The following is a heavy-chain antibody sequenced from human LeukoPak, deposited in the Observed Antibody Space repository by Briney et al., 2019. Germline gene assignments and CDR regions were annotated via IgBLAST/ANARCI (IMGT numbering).Heavy chain of an antibody. CDR1: GFTFSSYS. CDR2: ISSSSSYI. D-gene: IGHD6-13*01. Sequence: GGSLRLSCAASGFTFSSYSMNWVRQAPGNGLEWVSSISSSSSYIYYADSVKGRFTISRDNAKNSLYLQMNSLRAEDTAVYYCAAHYSSSWYYFDYWGQGTLVTVSS. J-gene: IGHJ4*02. V-gene: IGHV3-21*01. CDR3: AAHYSSSWYYFDY.